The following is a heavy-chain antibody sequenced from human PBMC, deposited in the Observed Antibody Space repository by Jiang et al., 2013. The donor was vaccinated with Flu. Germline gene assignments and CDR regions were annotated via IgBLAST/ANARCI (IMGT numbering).Heavy chain of an antibody. J-gene: IGHJ4*02. CDR3: ARDLSGWYTPGFY. D-gene: IGHD6-19*01. V-gene: IGHV7-4-1*02. CDR2: ISTSTGNP. Sequence: QSGSELKEPGASVKVSCKASGYTFSTYAMNWVRQAPGQGLEWVGWISTSTGNPTYAQGFTGRFVFSLDTSVSTAYLQISSLMAADTAVYYCARDLSGWYTPGFYWGQGTLVTVSS. CDR1: GYTFSTYA.